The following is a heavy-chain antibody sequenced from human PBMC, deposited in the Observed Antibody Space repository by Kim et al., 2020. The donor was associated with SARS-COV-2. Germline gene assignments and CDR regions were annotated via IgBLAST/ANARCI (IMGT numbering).Heavy chain of an antibody. V-gene: IGHV3-21*01. CDR3: ARYRVYGDYRFFDY. CDR2: ISSSSSYI. Sequence: GGSLRLSCAASGFTFSSYSMNWVRQAPGKGLEWVSSISSSSSYIYYADSVKGRFTISRDNAKNSLYLQMNSLRAEDTAVYYCARYRVYGDYRFFDYWGQGTLVTVSS. CDR1: GFTFSSYS. D-gene: IGHD4-17*01. J-gene: IGHJ4*02.